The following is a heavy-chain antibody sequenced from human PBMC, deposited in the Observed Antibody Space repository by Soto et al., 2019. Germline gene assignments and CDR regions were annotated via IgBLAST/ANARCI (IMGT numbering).Heavy chain of an antibody. CDR1: GYIFTGYG. Sequence: QAQVVQSGDEVKKPGASIKVSCKTSGYIFTGYGISWVRQAPGQGLEWMGWISPYNGHTEFAQSLQGRIILTADTSPTPAFMELTNLRSDDPAVYYGGRGGSGYHTGRGFAGTMDVWGQGTTVTVSS. CDR2: ISPYNGHT. V-gene: IGHV1-18*04. CDR3: GRGGSGYHTGRGFAGTMDV. J-gene: IGHJ6*02. D-gene: IGHD3-3*01.